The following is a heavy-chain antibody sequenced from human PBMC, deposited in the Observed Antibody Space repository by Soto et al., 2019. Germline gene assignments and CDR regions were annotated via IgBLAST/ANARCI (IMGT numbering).Heavy chain of an antibody. D-gene: IGHD5-12*01. CDR1: GFTFSSYS. J-gene: IGHJ3*02. CDR3: ARDGYMLFAFDI. Sequence: GGSLRLSCAASGFTFSSYSMNWVRQAPGKGLEWVSYISSSSSSTIYYADSVKGRFTISRDNAKNSLYLQMNSLRDEDTAVYYCARDGYMLFAFDISGQGTMVTVSS. CDR2: ISSSSSSTI. V-gene: IGHV3-48*02.